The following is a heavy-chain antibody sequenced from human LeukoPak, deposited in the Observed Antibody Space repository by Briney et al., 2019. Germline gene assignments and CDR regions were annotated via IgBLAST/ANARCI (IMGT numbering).Heavy chain of an antibody. V-gene: IGHV1-69*13. CDR3: ASMVLGAAAGIEGEETFDY. Sequence: SVKVSCKASGGTFSSYAISWVRQAPGQGLEWMGGIIPIFGTANYAQKFRGRVTITADESTSTAYMELSSLRSEDTAVYYCASMVLGAAAGIEGEETFDYWGQGTLVTVSS. J-gene: IGHJ4*02. CDR1: GGTFSSYA. CDR2: IIPIFGTA. D-gene: IGHD6-13*01.